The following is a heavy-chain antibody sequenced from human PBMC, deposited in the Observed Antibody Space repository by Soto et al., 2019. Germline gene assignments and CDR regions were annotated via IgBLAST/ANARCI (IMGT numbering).Heavy chain of an antibody. J-gene: IGHJ3*02. CDR2: IYPGDSDT. CDR1: GYSFTSYW. CDR3: ARHPVHGDAFDI. V-gene: IGHV5-51*01. Sequence: PXXSLKISFKGSGYSFTSYWISWVLQMPGKGLEWMGIIYPGDSDTRYSPSFQGQVTISADKSISTAYLQWSSMKASDTAMYYCARHPVHGDAFDIWGQGTMVTVSS. D-gene: IGHD6-6*01.